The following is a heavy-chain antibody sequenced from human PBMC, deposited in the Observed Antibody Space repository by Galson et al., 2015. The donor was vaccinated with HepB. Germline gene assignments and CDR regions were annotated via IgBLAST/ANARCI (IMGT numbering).Heavy chain of an antibody. CDR1: GFTFSSYA. V-gene: IGHV3-30-3*01. J-gene: IGHJ4*02. CDR3: ARAPRTDYYDSSGYYVGGEVYFDY. D-gene: IGHD3-22*01. CDR2: ISYDGSNK. Sequence: SLRLSCAASGFTFSSYAMHWVRQAPGKGLEWVAVISYDGSNKYYADSVKGRFTISRDNSKNTLYLQMNSLRAEDTAVYYCARAPRTDYYDSSGYYVGGEVYFDYWGQGTLVTVSS.